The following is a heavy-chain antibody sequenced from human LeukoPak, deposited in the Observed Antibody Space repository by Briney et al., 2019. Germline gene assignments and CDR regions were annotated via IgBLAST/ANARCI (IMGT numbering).Heavy chain of an antibody. D-gene: IGHD1-26*01. V-gene: IGHV4-59*08. J-gene: IGHJ4*02. Sequence: SETLSLTCTVSGGSISSYYWSWIRQPPGKGLEWIGDIYYSGSTNYNPSLKSRVTISVDTSKNQFSQRLSSVTAADTAVYYSARLASGSYGPLTPFDYWGQGTLVTVSS. CDR3: ARLASGSYGPLTPFDY. CDR2: IYYSGST. CDR1: GGSISSYY.